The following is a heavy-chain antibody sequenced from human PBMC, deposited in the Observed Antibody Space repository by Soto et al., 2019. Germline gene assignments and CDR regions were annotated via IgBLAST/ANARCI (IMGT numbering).Heavy chain of an antibody. Sequence: GGSLRLSCAASGFTVSSNYMSWVRQAPGKGLEWVSVIYSGGSTYYADSVKGRFTISRDNYKNTLYLQMNSMRAEDTAVYYCARSLSETTIYYYYYYMDVWGKGTTVTVSS. CDR3: ARSLSETTIYYYYYYMDV. V-gene: IGHV3-53*01. CDR2: IYSGGST. CDR1: GFTVSSNY. J-gene: IGHJ6*03.